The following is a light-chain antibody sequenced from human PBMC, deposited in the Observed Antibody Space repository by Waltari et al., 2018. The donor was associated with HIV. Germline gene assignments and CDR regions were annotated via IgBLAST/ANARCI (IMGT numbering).Light chain of an antibody. CDR3: QQYGDYPIT. CDR1: QDISNS. Sequence: IQMTQSPSSLSASVGDEVSFSCRASQDISNSLAWIQQKPGEAPKSLIYAASSLQDGVPSKFSGSGSGTDFTLTISSLQPEDFAIYYCQQYGDYPITFGQGTRLEIK. CDR2: AAS. V-gene: IGKV1-16*02. J-gene: IGKJ5*01.